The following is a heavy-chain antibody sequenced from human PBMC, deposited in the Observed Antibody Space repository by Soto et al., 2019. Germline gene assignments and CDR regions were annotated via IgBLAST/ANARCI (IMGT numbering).Heavy chain of an antibody. CDR2: ISSSGSTI. J-gene: IGHJ6*02. V-gene: IGHV3-48*03. Sequence: GGSLRLSCAASGFTFSSYEMNWVRQAPGKGLEWVSYISSSGSTIYYADSVKGRFTISRDNAKNSLYLQMNSLRAEDTAVYYCARDDSSGYPYYYYYYGMDVWGQGTTVTVSS. CDR1: GFTFSSYE. D-gene: IGHD3-22*01. CDR3: ARDDSSGYPYYYYYYGMDV.